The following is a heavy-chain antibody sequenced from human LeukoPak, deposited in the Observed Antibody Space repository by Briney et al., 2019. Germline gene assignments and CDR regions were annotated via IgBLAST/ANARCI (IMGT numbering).Heavy chain of an antibody. CDR3: ARTFRRDGSYPFNY. Sequence: SVKVSCKASGGTFSSYAISWVRQAPGQGLEWMGRIIPIFGIANYAQKFQGRVTITADKPTSTAYMELSSLRSEDTAVYYCARTFRRDGSYPFNYWGQGTLVTVSS. CDR1: GGTFSSYA. J-gene: IGHJ4*02. V-gene: IGHV1-69*04. CDR2: IIPIFGIA. D-gene: IGHD1-26*01.